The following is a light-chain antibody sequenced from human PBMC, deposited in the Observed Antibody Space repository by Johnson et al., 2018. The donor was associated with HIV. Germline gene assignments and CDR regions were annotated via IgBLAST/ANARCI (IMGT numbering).Light chain of an antibody. Sequence: QSVFTQPPSVSAAPGQKVTISCSGSSSNIGNNYVSWYQQLPGTAPKLLIYENNKRPSGIPDRFSGSKSGTSATLGITGLQTGDEADYYCGTWDSSLSFYVFGTGTKVTVL. J-gene: IGLJ1*01. CDR1: SSNIGNNY. CDR2: ENN. CDR3: GTWDSSLSFYV. V-gene: IGLV1-51*02.